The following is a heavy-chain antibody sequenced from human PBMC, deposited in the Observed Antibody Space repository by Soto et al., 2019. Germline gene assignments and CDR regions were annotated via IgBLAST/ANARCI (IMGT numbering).Heavy chain of an antibody. CDR2: ISSSSSYI. D-gene: IGHD3-10*01. V-gene: IGHV3-21*01. J-gene: IGHJ4*02. Sequence: EVQLVESGGGLVKHGGSLRLSCAASGFTFSSYSMNWVRQAPGKGLEWVSSISSSSSYIYYADSVKGRFTISRDNAKNSLYLQMNSLRAEATAVYYCARDPMVRGAPLGFDYWGQGTLVTVSS. CDR1: GFTFSSYS. CDR3: ARDPMVRGAPLGFDY.